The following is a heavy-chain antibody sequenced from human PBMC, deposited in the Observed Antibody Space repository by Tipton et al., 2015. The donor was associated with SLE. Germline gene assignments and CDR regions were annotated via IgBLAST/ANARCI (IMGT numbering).Heavy chain of an antibody. CDR2: IFDSGST. D-gene: IGHD3-22*01. CDR1: GGSISGHY. V-gene: IGHV4-59*11. CDR3: ARGTYYYESSGYNGYYHYYMDV. Sequence: TLSLTCTVSGGSISGHYWSWIRQPPGKGLEWIGYIFDSGSTNYNPSLQSRVTISVDTSKNQFSLKLSSVTAADTAVYYCARGTYYYESSGYNGYYHYYMDVWGRGTAVTVSS. J-gene: IGHJ6*03.